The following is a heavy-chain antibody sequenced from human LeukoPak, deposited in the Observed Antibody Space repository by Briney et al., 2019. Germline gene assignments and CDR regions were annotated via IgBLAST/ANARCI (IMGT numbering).Heavy chain of an antibody. CDR2: INSDGSAT. CDR3: ASDSPYYGMDV. J-gene: IGHJ6*02. V-gene: IGHV3-74*01. CDR1: GFPFSSYW. Sequence: GGSLRLSCAASGFPFSSYWMHWVRHVPGKGLLWVSRINSDGSATIYADSVGGRFTISRDNAKNTLYLQMSGLRVEDTAVYHCASDSPYYGMDVWGQGTTVTVSS.